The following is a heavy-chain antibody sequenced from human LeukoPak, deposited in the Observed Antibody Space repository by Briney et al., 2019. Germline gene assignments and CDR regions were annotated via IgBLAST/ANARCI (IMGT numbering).Heavy chain of an antibody. CDR1: GGSISSSTYY. CDR2: SYYSGRT. D-gene: IGHD4-17*01. CDR3: ARLLDYGDFVTRYFDL. J-gene: IGHJ2*01. V-gene: IGHV4-39*01. Sequence: PSETLSLTGTVSGGSISSSTYYWGWIRQPPGKGLEWIGSSYYSGRTYYNPSLKRRVTISVDTSKNQFSLKLSSVLAAHTAVYYCARLLDYGDFVTRYFDLWGRGTLVTVSS.